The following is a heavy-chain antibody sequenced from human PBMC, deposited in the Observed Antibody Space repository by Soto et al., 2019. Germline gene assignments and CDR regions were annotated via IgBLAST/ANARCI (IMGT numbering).Heavy chain of an antibody. V-gene: IGHV4-59*06. J-gene: IGHJ4*02. CDR3: AREHYCTSDTCFIHFES. CDR2: IFHTGST. D-gene: IGHD2-8*02. Sequence: SETLSLTCTVSGGSISSYYWSWIRQRAGKGLEWIGYIFHTGSTYYNPSLKSRVTISLVSSKNQFSLKLTSATAADTPVYFCAREHYCTSDTCFIHFESWGQGSLVTVSS. CDR1: GGSISSYY.